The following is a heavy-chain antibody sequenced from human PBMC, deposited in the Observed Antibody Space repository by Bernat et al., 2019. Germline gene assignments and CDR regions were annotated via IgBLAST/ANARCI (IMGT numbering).Heavy chain of an antibody. V-gene: IGHV4-39*01. J-gene: IGHJ3*01. CDR1: GGSISSSNYY. D-gene: IGHD1-1*01. Sequence: QLQLQESGPGLVKPSETLSLTCTVSGGSISSSNYYWGWIRQPPEEGLEWIGNIYYSGSTYYNPSLKSRVTISVETSKNQFSLELNSVTAADTAVYYCARHLRTEINRAFDVWGQGTVVTVSS. CDR3: ARHLRTEINRAFDV. CDR2: IYYSGST.